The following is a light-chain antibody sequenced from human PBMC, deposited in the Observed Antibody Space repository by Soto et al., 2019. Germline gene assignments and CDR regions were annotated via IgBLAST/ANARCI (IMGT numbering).Light chain of an antibody. Sequence: DIHMTQSPSTLSGSVGDRVTITCRASQTISSWLAWYQQKPGKAPKLLIYKASTLKSGVPSSFSGSGSGTEFTLTISSLQPDDFATYYCPHYNSYSEAFGQGTKVELK. V-gene: IGKV1-5*03. CDR2: KAS. CDR1: QTISSW. J-gene: IGKJ1*01. CDR3: PHYNSYSEA.